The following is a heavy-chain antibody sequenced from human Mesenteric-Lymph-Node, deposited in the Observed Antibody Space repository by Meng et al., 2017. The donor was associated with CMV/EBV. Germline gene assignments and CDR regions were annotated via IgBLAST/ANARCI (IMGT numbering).Heavy chain of an antibody. Sequence: GGSLRLSCAASGFTVSGTYMTWVRQAPGKGLEWVSVIHTIGSTYYADSVKGRFTISRDHSNNTLYLQMKSLRAEDTAVYYCARDSLRGVYLFDSWGQGTLVTVSS. CDR2: IHTIGST. CDR3: ARDSLRGVYLFDS. J-gene: IGHJ4*02. CDR1: GFTVSGTY. D-gene: IGHD3-10*01. V-gene: IGHV3-66*03.